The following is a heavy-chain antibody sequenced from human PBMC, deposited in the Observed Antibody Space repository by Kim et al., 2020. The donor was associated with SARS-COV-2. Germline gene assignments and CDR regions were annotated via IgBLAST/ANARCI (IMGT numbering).Heavy chain of an antibody. D-gene: IGHD1-1*01. Sequence: GGSLRLSCTASGFTFNNYAMTWVRQAPGKGLEWVSSISGNGYGAYYADSVKGRFIISRDNSKNTLYLEMNSLRAEDTAIYYCARPGQPIRGNWLLWFDPWGQGTLVTVSS. V-gene: IGHV3-23*01. CDR3: ARPGQPIRGNWLLWFDP. CDR2: ISGNGYGA. CDR1: GFTFNNYA. J-gene: IGHJ5*02.